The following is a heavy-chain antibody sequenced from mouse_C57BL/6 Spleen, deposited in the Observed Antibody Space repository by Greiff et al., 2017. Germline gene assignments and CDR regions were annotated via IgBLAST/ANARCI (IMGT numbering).Heavy chain of an antibody. D-gene: IGHD3-2*02. CDR2: INPNNGGT. CDR1: GYTFTDYN. Sequence: VQLQQSGPELVKPGASVKIPCKASGYTFTDYNMDWVKQSHGKSLEWIGDINPNNGGTIYNQKFKGKATLTVDKSSSTAYMELRSLTSEDTAVYYCARSRSSSGYDYAMDYWGQGTSVTVSS. J-gene: IGHJ4*01. CDR3: ARSRSSSGYDYAMDY. V-gene: IGHV1-18*01.